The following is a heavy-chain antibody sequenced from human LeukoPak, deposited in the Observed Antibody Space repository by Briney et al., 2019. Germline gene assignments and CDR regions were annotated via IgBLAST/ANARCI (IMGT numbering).Heavy chain of an antibody. Sequence: ASVKVSCKASGYTFTSYGISWVRQAPGQGLEWMGWINPNSGGTNYAQKFQGRVTMTRDTSISTAYMELSRLRSGDTAVYYCARELLDIVVVVAARNAFDIWGQGTMVTVSS. J-gene: IGHJ3*02. V-gene: IGHV1-2*02. CDR2: INPNSGGT. CDR1: GYTFTSYG. CDR3: ARELLDIVVVVAARNAFDI. D-gene: IGHD2-15*01.